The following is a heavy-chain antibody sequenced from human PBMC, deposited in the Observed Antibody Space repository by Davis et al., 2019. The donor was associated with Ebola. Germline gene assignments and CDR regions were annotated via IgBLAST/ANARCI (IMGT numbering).Heavy chain of an antibody. J-gene: IGHJ4*02. V-gene: IGHV3-9*01. CDR3: ACTIFGTVSNFDY. D-gene: IGHD3-3*01. CDR1: GFTFDDHA. Sequence: GGSLRLSCAASGFTFDDHAMHWVRQAPGRGLEWVSGISWNSGAIAYADSVKGRFTTSRDNARNSLYLQMNSLRDEDTAVYYCACTIFGTVSNFDYWGQGTLVTVSS. CDR2: ISWNSGAI.